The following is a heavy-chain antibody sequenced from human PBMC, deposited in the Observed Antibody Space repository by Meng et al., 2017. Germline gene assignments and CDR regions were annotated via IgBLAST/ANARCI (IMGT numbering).Heavy chain of an antibody. CDR2: ISASGGTT. Sequence: GESLKISCAASEFTFSSYAMSWVRQAPGKGLEWVSGISASGGTTNYADSVKGRFTVSRDNSQNTVYLQMKSLRAEDTAVYYCAKETDWTYQPYFYYYGLDVWGQGTMVTVSS. J-gene: IGHJ6*02. D-gene: IGHD1-7*01. V-gene: IGHV3-23*01. CDR1: EFTFSSYA. CDR3: AKETDWTYQPYFYYYGLDV.